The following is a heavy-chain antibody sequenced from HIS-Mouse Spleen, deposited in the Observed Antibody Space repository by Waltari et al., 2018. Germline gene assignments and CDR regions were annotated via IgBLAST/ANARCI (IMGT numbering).Heavy chain of an antibody. V-gene: IGHV1-8*01. CDR2: MNPNSGNT. Sequence: QVQLVQSGAEVKKPGASVKVSCKASGYTFTSYDINWVRQATGQGLEWMGWMNPNSGNTGYAQKFQGRVTMTRNTSISTAYMELSSLRSEDTAVYYCARTSYSSSSYYYGMDVWGQGTTVTVSS. J-gene: IGHJ6*02. D-gene: IGHD6-13*01. CDR1: GYTFTSYD. CDR3: ARTSYSSSSYYYGMDV.